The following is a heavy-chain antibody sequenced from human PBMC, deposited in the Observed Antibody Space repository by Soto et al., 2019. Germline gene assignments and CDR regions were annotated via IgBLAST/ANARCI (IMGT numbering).Heavy chain of an antibody. V-gene: IGHV1-46*01. CDR2: INPSGGST. Sequence: GASVKVSCKASGYTFTSYYMHWVRQAPGQGLEWMGIINPSGGSTSYAQKFQGRVTMTRDTSTGTAYMELRSLRSDDTAVYYCARGSSGWFDPWGQGTLVTVSS. CDR3: ARGSSGWFDP. J-gene: IGHJ5*02. D-gene: IGHD6-19*01. CDR1: GYTFTSYY.